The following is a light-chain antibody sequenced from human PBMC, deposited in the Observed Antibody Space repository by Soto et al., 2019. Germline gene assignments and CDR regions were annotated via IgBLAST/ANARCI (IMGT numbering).Light chain of an antibody. J-gene: IGKJ1*01. CDR3: QQYNYWPPT. CDR2: GAS. Sequence: EIVMTQSPATLSASAGERATLSCRASQSVSSNLAWYQQKPGQAPRLLIYGASTRATGIPARFSGSGSGTDFTFTISSLQSEDFVVYYCQQYNYWPPTFGQGTKVEIK. CDR1: QSVSSN. V-gene: IGKV3-15*01.